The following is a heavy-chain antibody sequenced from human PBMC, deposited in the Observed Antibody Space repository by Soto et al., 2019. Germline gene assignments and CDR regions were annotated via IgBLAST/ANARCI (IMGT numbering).Heavy chain of an antibody. CDR3: GAVRSAADNHPYFDS. CDR2: IVVGSGNT. D-gene: IGHD6-13*01. J-gene: IGHJ4*02. V-gene: IGHV1-58*01. CDR1: GFTFTSSA. Sequence: ASVKVSCKASGFTFTSSAVQWVRQARGQRLEWIGWIVVGSGNTNYAQKFQERVTITRDMSTSTAYMELSSLRSEDTAVYYCGAVRSAADNHPYFDSGGQGTLVTVSS.